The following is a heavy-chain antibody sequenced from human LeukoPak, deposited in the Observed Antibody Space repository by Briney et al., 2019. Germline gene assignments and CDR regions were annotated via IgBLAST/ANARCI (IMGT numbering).Heavy chain of an antibody. CDR1: GDSVSSNSAA. J-gene: IGHJ5*02. CDR2: TYYRSKWYN. D-gene: IGHD3-22*01. V-gene: IGHV6-1*01. Sequence: SQNLSLTCAISGDSVSSNSAAWNWIRQSPSRGLEWLGRTYYRSKWYNDYAVSVKSRITINPDTSKNQFSLQLNSVTPEDTAVYYCARAQYCYDSSGYYPFDPWGQGTLVTVSS. CDR3: ARAQYCYDSSGYYPFDP.